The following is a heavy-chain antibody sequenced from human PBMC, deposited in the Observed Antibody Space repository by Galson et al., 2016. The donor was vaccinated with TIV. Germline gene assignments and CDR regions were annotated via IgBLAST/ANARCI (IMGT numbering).Heavy chain of an antibody. V-gene: IGHV3-9*01. Sequence: SLRLSCAASGFAFDDYAMHWVRQPPGKGLEWVSGINWSSASTGYAGSVKGRFTISRDNAKNSLYLQMHSLRPEDTALYYCAKGAKDHVYHGMDVWGQGTTVSVSS. D-gene: IGHD1-14*01. J-gene: IGHJ6*02. CDR2: INWSSAST. CDR1: GFAFDDYA. CDR3: AKGAKDHVYHGMDV.